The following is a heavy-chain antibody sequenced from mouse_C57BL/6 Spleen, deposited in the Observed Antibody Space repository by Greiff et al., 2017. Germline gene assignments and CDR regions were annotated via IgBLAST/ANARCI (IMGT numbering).Heavy chain of an antibody. V-gene: IGHV1-64*01. D-gene: IGHD4-1*02. CDR3: ASQLGLFAY. Sequence: QVHVKQPGAELVQPGASVKLSCKASGYTFTSYWMHWVKQRPGQGLEWIGMIHPNSGSTNYNEKFKSKATLTVDKSSSTAYMQLSSLTSEDSAVYYCASQLGLFAYWGQGTLVTVSA. CDR2: IHPNSGST. J-gene: IGHJ3*01. CDR1: GYTFTSYW.